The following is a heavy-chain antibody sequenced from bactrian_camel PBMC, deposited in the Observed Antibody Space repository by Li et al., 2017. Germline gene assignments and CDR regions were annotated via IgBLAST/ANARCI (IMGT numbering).Heavy chain of an antibody. CDR3: VTGGAPMTDNPAGIAGWRFGY. J-gene: IGHJ6*01. Sequence: VQLVESGGGLVQPGGSLGLSCATSGFTLSSYRTYWVRQAPGKGLEWVSIINRGGTTYYADSMKGRFTISRDNATNTVYLQMNSLKPEDTAVYYCVTGGAPMTDNPAGIAGWRFGYWGQGTQVTVS. CDR2: IINRGGTT. D-gene: IGHD4*01. V-gene: IGHV3S1*01. CDR1: GFTLSSYR.